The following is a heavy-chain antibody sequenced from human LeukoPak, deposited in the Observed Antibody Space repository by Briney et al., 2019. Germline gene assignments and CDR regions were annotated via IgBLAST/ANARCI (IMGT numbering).Heavy chain of an antibody. D-gene: IGHD3-10*01. V-gene: IGHV3-9*01. J-gene: IGHJ4*02. CDR2: ISWNSGSI. CDR3: AANSGSIDY. Sequence: GGSLRLSCAASGFTFDDYAMHWVRQAPGKGLEWVSGISWNSGSIGYADSVKGRFTISRDNAKNSLYLQMNSLRAEDTALHYCAANSGSIDYWGQGTLVTVSS. CDR1: GFTFDDYA.